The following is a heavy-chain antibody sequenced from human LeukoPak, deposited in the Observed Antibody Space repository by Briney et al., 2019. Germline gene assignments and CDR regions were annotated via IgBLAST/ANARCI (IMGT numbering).Heavy chain of an antibody. V-gene: IGHV4-34*01. CDR3: ARNAGTKDYYYGMDV. D-gene: IGHD2-2*01. Sequence: SETLSLTCDVYGGSFSDYYWSWIRQPPGKGLEWIGEINHRGNTNYIPSLKSRVTISGDMSNNQFSLRLTSLTAADTAVYYCARNAGTKDYYYGMDVWGQGTTVIVSS. J-gene: IGHJ6*02. CDR2: INHRGNT. CDR1: GGSFSDYY.